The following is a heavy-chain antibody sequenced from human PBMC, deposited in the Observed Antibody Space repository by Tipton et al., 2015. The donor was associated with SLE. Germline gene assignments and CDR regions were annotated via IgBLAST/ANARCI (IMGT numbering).Heavy chain of an antibody. CDR1: GGSISSGGSY. CDR3: ARHMITGGEFDY. J-gene: IGHJ4*02. Sequence: GLVKPSQTLSLTCTVSGGSISSGGSYWSWIRQHPGNGLEWIGYIYYSGSTYYNPSLKSRVIISVDTSKNQFSLKLTSVTAADTAVYYCARHMITGGEFDYWGQGTLVTVSS. CDR2: IYYSGST. D-gene: IGHD3-16*01. V-gene: IGHV4-31*03.